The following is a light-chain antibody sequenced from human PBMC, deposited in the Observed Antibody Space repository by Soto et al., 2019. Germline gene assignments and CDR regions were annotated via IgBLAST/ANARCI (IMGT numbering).Light chain of an antibody. V-gene: IGKV3-11*01. CDR1: QNVSTC. Sequence: EIVLTQSPATLSLSPGERVTLSCRASQNVSTCLAWYQQKPGQAPRLLIYDASDRATGIPARFSGGGSGTDFTLTISSLEPEDSAVYYCQQRTNWLTFGPGTKVDIK. CDR3: QQRTNWLT. CDR2: DAS. J-gene: IGKJ3*01.